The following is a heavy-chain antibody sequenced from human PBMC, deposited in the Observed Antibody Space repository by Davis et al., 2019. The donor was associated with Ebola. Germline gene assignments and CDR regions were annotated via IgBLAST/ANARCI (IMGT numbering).Heavy chain of an antibody. CDR2: ISYDGNYK. V-gene: IGHV3-30*03. D-gene: IGHD2-15*01. Sequence: GESLKISCAASGFTFSSYGMHWVRQAPGKGLEWVAVISYDGNYKHYGESVKGRFTISRDNSKNTLYLQMNSLRAEDTAVYYCARARVVVAAIVYYYYGMDVWGKGTTVTVSS. CDR3: ARARVVVAAIVYYYYGMDV. CDR1: GFTFSSYG. J-gene: IGHJ6*04.